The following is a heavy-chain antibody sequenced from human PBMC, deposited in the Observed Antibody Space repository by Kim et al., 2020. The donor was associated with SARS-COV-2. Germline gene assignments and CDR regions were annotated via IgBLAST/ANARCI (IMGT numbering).Heavy chain of an antibody. J-gene: IGHJ6*02. CDR3: AKGGLELRPHGMDV. Sequence: ADSVKGRFTISRDNSKNTLYLQMNSLRAEDTAVYYCAKGGLELRPHGMDVWGQGTTVTVSS. D-gene: IGHD1-7*01. V-gene: IGHV3-33*06.